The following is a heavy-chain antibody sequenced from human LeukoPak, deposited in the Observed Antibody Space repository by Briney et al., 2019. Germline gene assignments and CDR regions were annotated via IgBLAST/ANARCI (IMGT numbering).Heavy chain of an antibody. J-gene: IGHJ5*01. D-gene: IGHD6-13*01. CDR3: ARPGASSPGNWFAS. CDR2: IDTANGNT. V-gene: IGHV1-3*04. Sequence: GASVKVSCKASGYTITNHAMHWVRQAPGQGLEWMGWIDTANGNTKYLQKLQGRVTITRDTSARIVYMELSSLRFEDTALYYCARPGASSPGNWFASWGQGSLVTVSS. CDR1: GYTITNHA.